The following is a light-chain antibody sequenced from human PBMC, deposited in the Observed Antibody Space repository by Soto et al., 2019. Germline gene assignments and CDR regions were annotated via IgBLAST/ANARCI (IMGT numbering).Light chain of an antibody. Sequence: EIVLTQAPGTLSLSPGERATLSCRASQSVSSSDLAWYQQKPGQAPRLLIYGASSRATGIPDRFSGSGSGTDFAVTISRLEPEDFAVYYCLQYGRSPRTFGEGTKLEIK. CDR2: GAS. J-gene: IGKJ1*01. CDR1: QSVSSSD. CDR3: LQYGRSPRT. V-gene: IGKV3-20*01.